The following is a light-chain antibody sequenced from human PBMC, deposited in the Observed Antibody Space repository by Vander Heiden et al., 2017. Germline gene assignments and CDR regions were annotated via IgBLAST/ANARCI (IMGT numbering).Light chain of an antibody. Sequence: DIVMTQSPLSLPVTPGEPASISCRSSQSLLHSNGYNYLDWYLQKPGQSPQLLIYLGSNRASGVPDRFSGSGSGTGFTLKISRVEAEDVGVYYCRQALQTPFTFGPGTKVDIK. CDR3: RQALQTPFT. CDR1: QSLLHSNGYNY. V-gene: IGKV2-28*01. CDR2: LGS. J-gene: IGKJ3*01.